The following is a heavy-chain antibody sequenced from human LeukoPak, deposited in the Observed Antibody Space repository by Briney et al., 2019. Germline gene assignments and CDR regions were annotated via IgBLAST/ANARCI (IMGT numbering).Heavy chain of an antibody. CDR3: ASDRVQYGLDV. CDR1: GFTFSSYW. CDR2: IKSDGSET. V-gene: IGHV3-74*01. Sequence: GGSLRLSCAASGFTFSSYWMHWVRQAPGKGLVWVSRIKSDGSETNYADSVKGRFTISRDNAKNTLNLQMNSLRAEDTAVYYCASDRVQYGLDVWGQGTTVSVS. J-gene: IGHJ6*02.